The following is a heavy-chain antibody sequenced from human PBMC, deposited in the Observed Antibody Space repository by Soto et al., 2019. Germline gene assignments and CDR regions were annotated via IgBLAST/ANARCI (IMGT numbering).Heavy chain of an antibody. Sequence: QVQLVQSGAEVKKPGASVKVSCKASGYTFTSYAMHWVRQAPGQRLEWMGWINAGNGNTKYSQKFQGRVTITRDTSASTAYMELSSLRSEDTAVYYCARVPAWEIVVVGGYYFDYWGQGTLVTVSS. CDR1: GYTFTSYA. CDR3: ARVPAWEIVVVGGYYFDY. J-gene: IGHJ4*02. V-gene: IGHV1-3*01. D-gene: IGHD3-22*01. CDR2: INAGNGNT.